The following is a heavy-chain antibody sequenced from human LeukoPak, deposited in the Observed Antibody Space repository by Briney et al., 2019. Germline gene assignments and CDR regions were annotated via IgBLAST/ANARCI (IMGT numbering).Heavy chain of an antibody. CDR1: GFTFSSYE. V-gene: IGHV3-48*03. J-gene: IGHJ4*02. CDR3: AREFKRHFDY. Sequence: PGGSLRLSCAASGFTFSSYEMNWVRQAPGKGLEWVSYISSSGRTIYYADSVKGRFTISRDNAKNSLYLQMSSLRAEDTAIYYCAREFKRHFDYWGQGTLVTVSS. CDR2: ISSSGRTI.